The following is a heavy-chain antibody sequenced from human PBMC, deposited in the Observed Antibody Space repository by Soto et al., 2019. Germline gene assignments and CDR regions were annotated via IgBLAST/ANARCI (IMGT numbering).Heavy chain of an antibody. Sequence: SVKVSCKASGGTFSSYAISWVRQAPGQGLEWMGGIIPIFGTANYAQKFQGRVTITADKSTSTAYMELSSLRSEDTAVYYCARDRREYYGSGSYYYYYGMDVWGQGTTVTVSS. CDR3: ARDRREYYGSGSYYYYYGMDV. CDR1: GGTFSSYA. V-gene: IGHV1-69*06. D-gene: IGHD3-10*01. J-gene: IGHJ6*02. CDR2: IIPIFGTA.